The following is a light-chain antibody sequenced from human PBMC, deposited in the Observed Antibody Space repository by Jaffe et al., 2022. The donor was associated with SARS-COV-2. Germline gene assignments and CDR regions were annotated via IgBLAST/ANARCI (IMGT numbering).Light chain of an antibody. Sequence: SYDLTQPPSVSVSPGQTASISCSGDKLGDKHVSWYQQRPGQSPVLVIYQDIERPSGIPERFSGSNSGNTATLTISGTQAMDAADYYCQTWDTSTGVFGGGTELTVL. V-gene: IGLV3-1*01. CDR1: KLGDKH. J-gene: IGLJ2*01. CDR3: QTWDTSTGV. CDR2: QDI.